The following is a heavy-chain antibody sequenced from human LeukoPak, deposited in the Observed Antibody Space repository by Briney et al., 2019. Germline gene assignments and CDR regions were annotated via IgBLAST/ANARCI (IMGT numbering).Heavy chain of an antibody. Sequence: GGSLRLSCAASGFAFSSYEMNWVRPAPGKGLEWVSCIGSSGSTIYYADSVKGRFTISRDNAKNSLYLQMNSLRAEDTAVYYCATLYSTSSVDYWGQGTLVTVSS. D-gene: IGHD6-6*01. CDR2: IGSSGSTI. CDR3: ATLYSTSSVDY. J-gene: IGHJ4*02. CDR1: GFAFSSYE. V-gene: IGHV3-48*03.